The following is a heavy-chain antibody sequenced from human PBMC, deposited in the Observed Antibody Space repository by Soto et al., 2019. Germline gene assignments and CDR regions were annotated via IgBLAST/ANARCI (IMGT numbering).Heavy chain of an antibody. J-gene: IGHJ6*04. CDR1: GYTFTSYD. D-gene: IGHD3-3*01. V-gene: IGHV1-8*01. Sequence: ASVKVSCKASGYTFTSYDINWEQQAPGQGLEWLGWMDPNGGRTGYAQNFQGRVTMTRNISINAAHMELRSLRSEDTAVYYCARERKFDFWRKGLDVWGKGTTVTVSS. CDR2: MDPNGGRT. CDR3: ARERKFDFWRKGLDV.